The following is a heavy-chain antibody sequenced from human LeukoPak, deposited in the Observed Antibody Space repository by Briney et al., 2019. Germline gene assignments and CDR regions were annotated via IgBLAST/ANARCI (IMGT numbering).Heavy chain of an antibody. V-gene: IGHV4-59*01. J-gene: IGHJ6*02. CDR1: GGSISSYY. CDR2: IYYSGST. Sequence: SETLSLTCTISGGSISSYYWSWIRQPPGKGLEWIGYIYYSGSTNYNPSLKSRVTISVDTSKNQFSLKLSSVTAADTAVYYCARAGYYDSSGSYGMDVWGQGTMVTVSS. D-gene: IGHD3-22*01. CDR3: ARAGYYDSSGSYGMDV.